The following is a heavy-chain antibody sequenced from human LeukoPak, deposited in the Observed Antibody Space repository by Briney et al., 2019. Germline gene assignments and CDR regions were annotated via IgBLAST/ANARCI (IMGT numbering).Heavy chain of an antibody. D-gene: IGHD3-22*01. CDR1: GFNFENYG. CDR2: IRYDGTTK. V-gene: IGHV3-30*02. J-gene: IGHJ3*01. Sequence: PGGSLRLSCAASGFNFENYGMHWVRQAPGKGLEWVAVIRYDGTTKNYGDSVKGRFTISRDNSKNMVSLQMNSLRAEDTAVYYCAREDSSRYSHDALDLWGQGTMVTVSS. CDR3: AREDSSRYSHDALDL.